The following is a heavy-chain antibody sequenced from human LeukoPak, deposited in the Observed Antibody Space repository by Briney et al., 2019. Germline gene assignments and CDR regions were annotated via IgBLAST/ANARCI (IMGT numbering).Heavy chain of an antibody. CDR1: DTPFRGNN. V-gene: IGHV4-34*01. Sequence: SHTRSPTCAVQDTPFRGNNCTWIRKPPGKGPKDWGEFTQSVTTNYNPSIKSRVTISVDTSKNQVSMKLSSATAADTGAYYSASPCYYYDSSAYYSWGQGTLVTVSS. CDR2: FTQSVTT. CDR3: ASPCYYYDSSAYYS. D-gene: IGHD3-22*01. J-gene: IGHJ4*02.